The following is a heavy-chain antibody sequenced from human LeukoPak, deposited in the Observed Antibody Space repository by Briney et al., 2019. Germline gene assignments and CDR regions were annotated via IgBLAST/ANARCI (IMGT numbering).Heavy chain of an antibody. D-gene: IGHD6-19*01. J-gene: IGHJ4*02. CDR1: GGTLSHYA. Sequence: SSVTVSRKASGGTLSHYASSWVRQAPAQALEWMGGIIPTFGTANHPQKLQGRATITADKYTSTDYMELSSLRSEDTAVYYCARHFYSGWYDREFDYWGQGTLVTVSS. CDR3: ARHFYSGWYDREFDY. CDR2: IIPTFGTA. V-gene: IGHV1-69*06.